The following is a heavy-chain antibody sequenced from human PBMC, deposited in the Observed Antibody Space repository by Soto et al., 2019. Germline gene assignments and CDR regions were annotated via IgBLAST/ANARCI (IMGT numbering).Heavy chain of an antibody. D-gene: IGHD3-10*01. CDR1: GFTFSAFA. CDR2: ISYDGTNE. Sequence: GGSLRLSCTGSGFTFSAFAMYWVRQAPGKGLEWVALISYDGTNEDYAESVRGRFTISRDNSKNTLYLDMNSLSAEDSAVYFCAKGVVREPAYFDYWGQGTLVTVSS. CDR3: AKGVVREPAYFDY. J-gene: IGHJ4*02. V-gene: IGHV3-30*18.